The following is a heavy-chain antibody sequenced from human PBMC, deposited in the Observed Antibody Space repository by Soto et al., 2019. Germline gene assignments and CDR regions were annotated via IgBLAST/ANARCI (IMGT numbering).Heavy chain of an antibody. Sequence: SETLSHTCPVSSDCICRCYWYCIRQPPGKGLEKIGYFSYSRSTNYNPSVRSRDTMSVDTSRNQLTLNLRSVTAADSAVYYCVRDRYSCPGNAWFYDNGMDLWGQGTTVTVSS. D-gene: IGHD3-10*01. V-gene: IGHV4-59*01. CDR1: SDCICRCY. CDR3: VRDRYSCPGNAWFYDNGMDL. J-gene: IGHJ6*02. CDR2: FSYSRST.